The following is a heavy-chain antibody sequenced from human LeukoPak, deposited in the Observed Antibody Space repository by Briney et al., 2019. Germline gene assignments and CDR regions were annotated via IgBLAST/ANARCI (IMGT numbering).Heavy chain of an antibody. V-gene: IGHV3-23*01. CDR2: ISGSGGTA. Sequence: GGSLRLSCEASGFTFSSYAMSWVRQAPGKGLEWVSAISGSGGTAYYADSVKGRFTISRDNSKNTLYLQMNSLRAEDTAAYYCAKKGYYDGSGYYMYYFDHWGQGTLVTVSS. J-gene: IGHJ4*02. D-gene: IGHD3-22*01. CDR1: GFTFSSYA. CDR3: AKKGYYDGSGYYMYYFDH.